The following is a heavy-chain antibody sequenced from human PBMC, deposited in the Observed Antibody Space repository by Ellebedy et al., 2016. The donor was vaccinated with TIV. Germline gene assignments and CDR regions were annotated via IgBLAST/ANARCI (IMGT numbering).Heavy chain of an antibody. Sequence: MPSETLSLTCTVSGGSISSSSYYWGWIRQPPGKGLEWIGSIYYSGSTYYNPSLKSRVTISVDTSKNQFSLKLSSVTAADTAVYYCARRPPTVRAFDIWGQGTMVTVSS. V-gene: IGHV4-39*01. D-gene: IGHD4-17*01. J-gene: IGHJ3*02. CDR1: GGSISSSSYY. CDR2: IYYSGST. CDR3: ARRPPTVRAFDI.